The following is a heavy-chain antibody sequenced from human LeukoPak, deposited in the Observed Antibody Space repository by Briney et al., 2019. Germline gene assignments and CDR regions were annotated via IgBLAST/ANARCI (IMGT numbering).Heavy chain of an antibody. CDR1: GGSISSGGYY. CDR2: IYYSGST. D-gene: IGHD2-15*01. Sequence: SQTLSLTCTVSGGSISSGGYYWSWIRQHPGKGLEWIGYIYYSGSTYYNPSLKSRVTIPVDTSKNQFSLKLSSVTAADTAVYYCARDRASALGYCSGGSCYYYYYGMDVWGKGTTVTVSS. J-gene: IGHJ6*04. V-gene: IGHV4-31*03. CDR3: ARDRASALGYCSGGSCYYYYYGMDV.